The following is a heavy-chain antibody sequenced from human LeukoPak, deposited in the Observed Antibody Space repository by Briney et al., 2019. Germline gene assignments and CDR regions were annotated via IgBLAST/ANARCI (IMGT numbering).Heavy chain of an antibody. V-gene: IGHV3-30-3*01. CDR3: ARERINCGSTSCYTEFDY. CDR1: GFTFSSYA. D-gene: IGHD2-2*02. Sequence: GRSLRLSCAASGFTFSSYAMHWVRQAPGKGLEWVAVISYDGSNKYYADSVKGRFTISRDNSKNTLYLQMNSLRAEDTAVYYCARERINCGSTSCYTEFDYWGQGTLVTVSS. CDR2: ISYDGSNK. J-gene: IGHJ4*02.